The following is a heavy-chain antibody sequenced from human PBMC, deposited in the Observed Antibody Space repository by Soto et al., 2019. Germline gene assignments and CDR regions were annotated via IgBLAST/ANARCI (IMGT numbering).Heavy chain of an antibody. CDR1: GFTFTSSA. Sequence: QMQLVQSGPEVKKPGTSVKVSCKASGFTFTSSAVQWVRQARGQRLEWIGWIVVGSGNTNYAQKFQERVTITRDMSKSTAYMELSSLRSEDTAVYYCAAESGYDLYYYYGMDVWGQGTTVTVSS. D-gene: IGHD5-12*01. CDR2: IVVGSGNT. CDR3: AAESGYDLYYYYGMDV. V-gene: IGHV1-58*01. J-gene: IGHJ6*02.